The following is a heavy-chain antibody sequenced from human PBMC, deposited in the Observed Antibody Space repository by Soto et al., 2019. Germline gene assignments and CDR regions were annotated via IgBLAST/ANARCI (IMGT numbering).Heavy chain of an antibody. D-gene: IGHD2-15*01. J-gene: IGHJ4*02. CDR1: GLSVTSNY. V-gene: IGHV3-66*01. CDR2: IYSGGTT. Sequence: EVLLVQSGGGLVQPGGSLRLSCAPSGLSVTSNYMAWVRQAPGKGLEWVSVIYSGGTTHHADSVKGRFTISRDSSSNTLYLQMSSLRVEDTALYYCARGYWVEGYGAGTYFDYWGQGTLVTVSS. CDR3: ARGYWVEGYGAGTYFDY.